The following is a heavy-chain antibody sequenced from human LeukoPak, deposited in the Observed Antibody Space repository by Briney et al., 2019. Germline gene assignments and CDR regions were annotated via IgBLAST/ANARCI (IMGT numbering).Heavy chain of an antibody. D-gene: IGHD1-26*01. CDR2: ISGSGGST. J-gene: IGHJ4*02. Sequence: PSETLSLTCAVSGGSISSANWWSWVRQAPGKGLEWVSAISGSGGSTYYADSVKGRFTISRDNSKNTLYLQMNSLRAEDTAVYYCAKDLQFFVGATYYWGQGTLVTVSS. CDR1: GGSISSAN. CDR3: AKDLQFFVGATYY. V-gene: IGHV3-23*01.